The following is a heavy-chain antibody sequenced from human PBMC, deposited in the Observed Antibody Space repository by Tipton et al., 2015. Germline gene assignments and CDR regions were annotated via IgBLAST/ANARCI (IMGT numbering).Heavy chain of an antibody. Sequence: QLVQSGGGVIRPGGSLRLSCAASGFSVSNNYMSWVRQAPGKGLEWVSLIYSGGITYDADSVKGRFTISRDNAKNSLYLQMNSLRAEDTAVYYYAREGSGWYGADYWGQGTLVTVSS. V-gene: IGHV3-53*01. CDR2: IYSGGIT. CDR3: AREGSGWYGADY. CDR1: GFSVSNNY. J-gene: IGHJ4*02. D-gene: IGHD6-19*01.